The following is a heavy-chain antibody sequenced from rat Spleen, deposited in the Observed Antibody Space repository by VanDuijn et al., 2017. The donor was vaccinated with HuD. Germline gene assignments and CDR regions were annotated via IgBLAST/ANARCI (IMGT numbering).Heavy chain of an antibody. Sequence: EVQLVESGGGLVQPGRSLKLSCAASGFTFSNYYMAWVRQAPTKGLEWVASIKHGDFTPYYRDSVTGRFTISRDDGKSTLYLQMDSLRSEDTATYYCARGRGFNYPGVMDAWGQGASVTVSS. CDR2: IKHGDFTP. CDR1: GFTFSNYY. D-gene: IGHD1-4*01. V-gene: IGHV5-25*01. CDR3: ARGRGFNYPGVMDA. J-gene: IGHJ4*01.